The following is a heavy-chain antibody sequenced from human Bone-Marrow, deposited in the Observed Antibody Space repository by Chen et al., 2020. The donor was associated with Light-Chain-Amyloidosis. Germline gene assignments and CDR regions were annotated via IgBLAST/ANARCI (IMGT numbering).Heavy chain of an antibody. D-gene: IGHD6-6*01. CDR2: LSYDGNST. CDR1: GFTFSNYG. CDR3: ARVSFERGGPARPPGDS. Sequence: QVQLVESGGGVVQPGRSLRLSCAASGFTFSNYGMHWVRQTPGKGLEWVAVLSYDGNSTYYADSVKSRFTISRDSSKNTLYLQMNSLRAEDTAVYYCARVSFERGGPARPPGDSWGQGTLVTVSS. J-gene: IGHJ4*02. V-gene: IGHV3-30-3*01.